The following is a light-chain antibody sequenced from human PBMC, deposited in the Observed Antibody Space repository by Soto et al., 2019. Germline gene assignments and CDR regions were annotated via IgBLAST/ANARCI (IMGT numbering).Light chain of an antibody. Sequence: EIVLTQFPDTLSLSPGERATLSCRASQSVRNSYLAWYQQRPGQAPRLLIYGADSRATGLPDRFSGSGSDTDFTLTISRLEPEDFAVYYCQQYGSSPRYTFGQGTKLEI. CDR1: QSVRNSY. CDR3: QQYGSSPRYT. J-gene: IGKJ2*01. CDR2: GAD. V-gene: IGKV3-20*01.